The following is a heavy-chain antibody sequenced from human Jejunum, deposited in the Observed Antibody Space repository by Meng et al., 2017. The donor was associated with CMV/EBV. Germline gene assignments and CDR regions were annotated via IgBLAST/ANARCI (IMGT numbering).Heavy chain of an antibody. J-gene: IGHJ4*02. CDR1: GSVSSGRYY. D-gene: IGHD2-15*01. CDR3: AREVQSSAVNTFSFDI. CDR2: ISSSGNT. Sequence: GSVSSGRYYWSWIRHPAGKGLEWIGYISSSGNTYYNLSLKSRLTISLDTSKNQFSLKVNSVTAADTALYYCAREVQSSAVNTFSFDIWGQGTLVTVSS. V-gene: IGHV4-31*02.